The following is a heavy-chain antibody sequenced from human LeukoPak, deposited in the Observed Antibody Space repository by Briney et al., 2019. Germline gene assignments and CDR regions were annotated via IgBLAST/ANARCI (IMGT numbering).Heavy chain of an antibody. CDR2: IYHSGST. D-gene: IGHD6-19*01. CDR3: ARVSGIAVAGNWFDP. J-gene: IGHJ5*02. CDR1: GYSISSGYY. Sequence: SETLSLTCTVSGYSISSGYYWGWIRQPPGKGLEWIGSIYHSGSTYYNPSLKSRATISVDTSKNQFSLKLSSVTAADTAVYYCARVSGIAVAGNWFDPWGQGTLVTVSS. V-gene: IGHV4-38-2*02.